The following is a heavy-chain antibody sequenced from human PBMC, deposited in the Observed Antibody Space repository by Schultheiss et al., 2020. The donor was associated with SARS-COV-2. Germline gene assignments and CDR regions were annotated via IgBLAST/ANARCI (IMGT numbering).Heavy chain of an antibody. CDR1: GGSISSGDYY. V-gene: IGHV4-30-2*01. J-gene: IGHJ4*02. D-gene: IGHD1-26*01. CDR3: ASERYRGSLIFDY. CDR2: IYHSGST. Sequence: SETLSLTCIVSGGSISSGDYYWSWIRQPPGKGLEWIGYIYHSGSTYYNPSLKSRVTISVDRSKNQFSLKLSSVTAADTAVYYCASERYRGSLIFDYWGQGTLVTVSS.